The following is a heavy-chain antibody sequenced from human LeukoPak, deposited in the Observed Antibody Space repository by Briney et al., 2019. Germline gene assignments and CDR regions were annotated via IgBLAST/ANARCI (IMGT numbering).Heavy chain of an antibody. CDR1: GFTFSSYS. Sequence: SGGSLRLSCAASGFTFSSYSMNWVRQAPGKGLEGVSSISSSSSYIYYADSVKGRFTISRDNATNSLYLQMNSLRAEDTAVYYCARDFARSVGYYFDYWGQGTLVTVSS. V-gene: IGHV3-21*01. D-gene: IGHD3-16*01. CDR3: ARDFARSVGYYFDY. CDR2: ISSSSSYI. J-gene: IGHJ4*02.